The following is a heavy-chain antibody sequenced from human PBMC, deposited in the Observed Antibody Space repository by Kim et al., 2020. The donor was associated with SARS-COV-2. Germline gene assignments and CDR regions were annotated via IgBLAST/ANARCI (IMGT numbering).Heavy chain of an antibody. J-gene: IGHJ4*02. D-gene: IGHD4-17*01. Sequence: GGSLRLSCAASGFSFSNHWMHWVRQAPGKGLVWVSRIDSDGGSTIYADSVKGRFTISRDNAKNTLFLQMNSLRAEDTAVYFCTRDPFMYGATFDSWGQGTLVTVSS. V-gene: IGHV3-74*01. CDR3: TRDPFMYGATFDS. CDR2: IDSDGGST. CDR1: GFSFSNHW.